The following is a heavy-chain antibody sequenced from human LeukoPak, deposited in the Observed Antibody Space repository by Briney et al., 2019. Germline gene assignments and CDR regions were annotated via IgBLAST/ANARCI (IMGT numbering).Heavy chain of an antibody. V-gene: IGHV3-30*04. CDR2: ISYDGSNK. J-gene: IGHJ4*02. Sequence: PGGSLRLSCAASGFTFSSYAMHWVRRAPGKGLEWVAVISYDGSNKYYADSVKGRFTISRDNSKNTLYLQMNSLRAEDTAVYYCARASSDSSSPDYWGQGTLVTVSS. D-gene: IGHD6-13*01. CDR1: GFTFSSYA. CDR3: ARASSDSSSPDY.